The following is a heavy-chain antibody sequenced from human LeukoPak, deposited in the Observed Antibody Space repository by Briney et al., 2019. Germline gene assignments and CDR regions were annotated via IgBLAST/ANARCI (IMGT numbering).Heavy chain of an antibody. Sequence: SETLSLTCTVSGGYISSYYWSWIRQPPGKGLEWIGYIHYSGSTNYNPSLKSRVTISVDTSKNQFSLKVSSVTAADTAVYYCARHDGQIDNWGQGTLVTVSS. CDR3: ARHDGQIDN. V-gene: IGHV4-59*08. D-gene: IGHD2-8*01. CDR1: GGYISSYY. CDR2: IHYSGST. J-gene: IGHJ4*02.